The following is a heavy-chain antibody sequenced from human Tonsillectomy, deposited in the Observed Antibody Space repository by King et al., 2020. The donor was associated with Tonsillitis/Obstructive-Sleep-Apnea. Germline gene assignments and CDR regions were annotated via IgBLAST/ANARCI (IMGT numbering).Heavy chain of an antibody. J-gene: IGHJ6*02. V-gene: IGHV1-2*02. CDR2: INPNSGGT. CDR3: ARGGSNGNEGAYSGLDV. D-gene: IGHD1-1*01. CDR1: GYTFTGYY. Sequence: VQLVESGAEVKKPGASVKVSCKASGYTFTGYYVHWVRQAPGQGLEWMGWINPNSGGTKYAQKFQVRVSMTRDTSINTVYMELSRLRSDDTAVYYCARGGSNGNEGAYSGLDVWGRRTAVTVPS.